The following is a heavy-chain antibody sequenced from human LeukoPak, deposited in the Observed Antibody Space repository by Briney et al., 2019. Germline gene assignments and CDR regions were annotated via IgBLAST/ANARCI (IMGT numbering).Heavy chain of an antibody. CDR1: GYTFTSYY. J-gene: IGHJ3*02. V-gene: IGHV1-46*01. CDR3: ARVFKELRDQLRNAFDI. CDR2: INPSGGST. D-gene: IGHD1-7*01. Sequence: ASVKVSCKASGYTFTSYYMHWVRQAPGQGLEWMGIINPSGGSTSYAQKFQGRVTMTRDTSTSTVYMELSSLRSEATAVYYCARVFKELRDQLRNAFDIWGQGTMVTVSS.